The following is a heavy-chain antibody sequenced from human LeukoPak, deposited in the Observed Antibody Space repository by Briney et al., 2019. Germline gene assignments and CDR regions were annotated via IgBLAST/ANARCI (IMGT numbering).Heavy chain of an antibody. V-gene: IGHV4-4*02. CDR1: GGSITSTNY. D-gene: IGHD6-6*01. CDR3: ANTHLAAPPFDY. J-gene: IGHJ4*02. Sequence: SETLSLTCGVSGGSITSTNYWTWVRQPPGKGLEWIGEVNLQGSTNYNPSLMGRVAISVDMSENHISLQLTSVTAADTAVYYCANTHLAAPPFDYWGQGTLVTVSS. CDR2: VNLQGST.